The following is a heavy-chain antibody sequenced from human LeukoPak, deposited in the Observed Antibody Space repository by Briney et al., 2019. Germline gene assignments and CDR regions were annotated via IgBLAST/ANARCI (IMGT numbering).Heavy chain of an antibody. CDR1: GFTVSSNY. D-gene: IGHD4-11*01. CDR2: VYSGGST. CDR3: ASHSNYYYYYGMDV. J-gene: IGHJ6*02. V-gene: IGHV3-53*04. Sequence: GGSLRLSCAASGFTVSSNYMSWVRQAPGKGLEWVSVVYSGGSTYYADSVKGRFTISRHNSKNTLYLQMNSLRAEDTAVYYCASHSNYYYYYGMDVWGQGTTVTVSS.